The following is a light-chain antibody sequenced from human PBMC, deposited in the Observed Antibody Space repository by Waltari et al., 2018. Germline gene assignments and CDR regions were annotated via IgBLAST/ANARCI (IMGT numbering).Light chain of an antibody. V-gene: IGLV2-23*02. Sequence: QSALPQPASVSGSPGQSITISGSGTSTDVWLYNLASWDQQNRGQAPKILIYDVYRRPSGVSIRFSGSKSGNTASLTISGLQAEDEADYYCCSYGGRGTYTWVFGGGTKLTVL. CDR3: CSYGGRGTYTWV. CDR2: DVY. CDR1: STDVWLYNL. J-gene: IGLJ3*02.